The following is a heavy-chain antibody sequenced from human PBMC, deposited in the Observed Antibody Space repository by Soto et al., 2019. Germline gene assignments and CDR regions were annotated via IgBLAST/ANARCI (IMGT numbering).Heavy chain of an antibody. Sequence: QDQLVQSGVEVKKPGASVKVSCKASGYSFTNYGITWVRQAPGQGFEWMGWISAYNGNTNYAKKFQGRVTMTTDASTSTAYLEWRSLRSDDTAVYYCARDRGVAPPVAGNTHYYYYMDVWGKGTTVTVSS. CDR2: ISAYNGNT. V-gene: IGHV1-18*01. CDR3: ARDRGVAPPVAGNTHYYYYMDV. D-gene: IGHD6-19*01. J-gene: IGHJ6*03. CDR1: GYSFTNYG.